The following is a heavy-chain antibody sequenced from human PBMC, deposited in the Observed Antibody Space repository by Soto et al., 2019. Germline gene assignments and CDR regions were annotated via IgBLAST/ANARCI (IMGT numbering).Heavy chain of an antibody. CDR3: ARSWDYGDPYYFDY. D-gene: IGHD4-17*01. Sequence: KTSETLSLTCTVSGGSISSYYWSWIRQPAGKGLEWIGRIYTSGSTNYNPSLKSRVTMSVDTSKNQFSLKLSSVTAADTAVYYCARSWDYGDPYYFDYWGQGTLVTVSS. V-gene: IGHV4-4*07. CDR2: IYTSGST. J-gene: IGHJ4*02. CDR1: GGSISSYY.